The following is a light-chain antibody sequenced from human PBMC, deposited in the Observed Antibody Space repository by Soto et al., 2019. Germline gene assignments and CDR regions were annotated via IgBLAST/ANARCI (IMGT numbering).Light chain of an antibody. J-gene: IGKJ1*01. CDR2: GAS. Sequence: EIVLTQSPDTLSLSPGERATLSCRASQSVTYDQLAWYRQTPGQAPRLLIYGASSRAAGIPDRFSGSGSGTDFTLTTSRLEPEDFVVYHCQQYGDLPPTFGQGTKVDIK. CDR1: QSVTYDQ. V-gene: IGKV3-20*01. CDR3: QQYGDLPPT.